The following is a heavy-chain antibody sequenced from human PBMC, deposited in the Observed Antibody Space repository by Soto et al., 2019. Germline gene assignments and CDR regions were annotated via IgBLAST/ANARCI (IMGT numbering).Heavy chain of an antibody. J-gene: IGHJ3*02. CDR1: GFTFSSYS. D-gene: IGHD6-6*01. CDR2: ISSSSSTI. CDR3: PSDLRPTPGAPGYSSSPRPHALDI. V-gene: IGHV3-48*01. Sequence: GGSLRLSCAASGFTFSSYSMNWVRQAPGKGLEWVSYISSSSSTIYYADSVKGRFTISRDNAKNSLYLQMNSLRAEDTAGYYWPSDLRPTPGAPGYSSSPRPHALDIWRQGRMVTVSS.